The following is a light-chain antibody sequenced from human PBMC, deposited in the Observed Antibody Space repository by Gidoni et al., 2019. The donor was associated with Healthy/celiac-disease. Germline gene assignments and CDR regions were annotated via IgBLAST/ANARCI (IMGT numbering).Light chain of an antibody. CDR2: DAS. CDR3: PQRSNWPS. Sequence: EIVLTQSPATLSLSPGERATLSCRVSQSVSSYLAWSQQKPGQAPRRLIDDASNRATGIPARFSGSGSGTDFTLTISGLEPEAFAVCYCPQRSNWPSFGPGTKVEIK. CDR1: QSVSSY. V-gene: IGKV3-11*01. J-gene: IGKJ3*01.